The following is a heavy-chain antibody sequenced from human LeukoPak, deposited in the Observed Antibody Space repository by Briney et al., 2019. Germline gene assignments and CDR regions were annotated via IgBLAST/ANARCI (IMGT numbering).Heavy chain of an antibody. V-gene: IGHV3-23*01. J-gene: IGHJ4*02. CDR2: ISGSGGST. CDR1: GFIFSSYV. CDR3: ATMHTYSSGGQPSFDY. D-gene: IGHD6-19*01. Sequence: GGSLRLSYAASGFIFSSYVMNSVRQAPGKGLEWVSAISGSGGSTYYADSVKGRFTISRDNSKNTLYLRMNSLRAEDTAVYYDATMHTYSSGGQPSFDYWGQGTLVTVSS.